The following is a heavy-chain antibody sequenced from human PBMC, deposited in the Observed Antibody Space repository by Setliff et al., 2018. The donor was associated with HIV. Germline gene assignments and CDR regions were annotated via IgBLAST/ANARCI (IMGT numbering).Heavy chain of an antibody. J-gene: IGHJ6*02. Sequence: GASVKVSCKASGYTFTTYGISWVRQAPGQGLEWMRWISGYNGNTNYAQKLQGRVTMTTDTSTSTAYMELRSLRSDDTAVYYCAAGEITMVRGVIRYYYYGMDVWGQGTTVTVSS. CDR2: ISGYNGNT. CDR1: GYTFTTYG. CDR3: AAGEITMVRGVIRYYYYGMDV. V-gene: IGHV1-18*01. D-gene: IGHD3-10*01.